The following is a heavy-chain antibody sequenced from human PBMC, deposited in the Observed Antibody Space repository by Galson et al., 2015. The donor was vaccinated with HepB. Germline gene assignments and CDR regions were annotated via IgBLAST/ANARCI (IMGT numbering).Heavy chain of an antibody. Sequence: SVKVFCKASGYTFTSYAMHWVRQAPGQRLEWVGWINAGNGNTKYSQKFQGRVTITRDTSASTAYMELSSLRSEDTAVYYCATISPRYNWNYFSYWGQGTLVTVSS. V-gene: IGHV1-3*01. D-gene: IGHD1-20*01. CDR3: ATISPRYNWNYFSY. CDR1: GYTFTSYA. CDR2: INAGNGNT. J-gene: IGHJ4*02.